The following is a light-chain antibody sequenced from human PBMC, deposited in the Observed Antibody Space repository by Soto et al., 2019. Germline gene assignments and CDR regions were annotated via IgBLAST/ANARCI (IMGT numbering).Light chain of an antibody. J-gene: IGLJ2*01. CDR1: GSDIGAYNF. CDR3: SSYTSSSTLF. V-gene: IGLV2-14*03. Sequence: QSALTQPASVSGSPGQSITISCTGTGSDIGAYNFVSWYQHHPGKAPKLMIHDVSDRPSGVSNRFSGSKSGNTASLTISGLQPEDEANYYCSSYTSSSTLFFGGGTKLTVL. CDR2: DVS.